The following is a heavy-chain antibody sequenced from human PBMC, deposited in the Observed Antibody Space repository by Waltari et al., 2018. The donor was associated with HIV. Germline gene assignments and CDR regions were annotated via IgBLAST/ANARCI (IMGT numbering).Heavy chain of an antibody. J-gene: IGHJ4*02. CDR3: ARGQDYDFWSGYYYDY. V-gene: IGHV4-34*01. D-gene: IGHD3-3*01. Sequence: QVQLQQWGAGLLKPSETLSLTCAVYGGSFSGYYWSWIRQPPGKGLEWIGENNHSGSTNYNPSLKSRVTISVDTSKNQFSLKLSSVTAADTAVYYCARGQDYDFWSGYYYDYWGQGTLVTVSS. CDR2: NNHSGST. CDR1: GGSFSGYY.